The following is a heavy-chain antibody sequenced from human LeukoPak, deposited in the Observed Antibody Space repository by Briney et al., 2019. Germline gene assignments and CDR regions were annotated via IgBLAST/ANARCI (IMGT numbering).Heavy chain of an antibody. CDR2: MNPNSGNT. J-gene: IGHJ4*02. Sequence: ASVKVSCKASGYTSTSYDINWVRQATGQGLEWMGWMNPNSGNTGYAQKFQGRVTMTRNTSISTAYMELRSLRSDDTAVYYCARRYSSGFEFDYWGQGTLVTVSS. V-gene: IGHV1-8*01. CDR1: GYTSTSYD. D-gene: IGHD6-19*01. CDR3: ARRYSSGFEFDY.